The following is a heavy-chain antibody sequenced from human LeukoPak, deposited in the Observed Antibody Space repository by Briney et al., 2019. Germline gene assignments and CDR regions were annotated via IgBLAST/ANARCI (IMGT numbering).Heavy chain of an antibody. J-gene: IGHJ4*02. V-gene: IGHV3-23*01. CDR2: VSVRGGAT. CDR3: AKTTEDTFDY. CDR1: GFTFSSYA. Sequence: GGSLRLSCAASGFTFSSYAMSWVRQAPGKGLEWVSAVSVRGGATYYADSVKGWFTISRDNSKNTLYLQMNSLRAEDTAIYFCAKTTEDTFDYWGQGTLVTVSS. D-gene: IGHD4-17*01.